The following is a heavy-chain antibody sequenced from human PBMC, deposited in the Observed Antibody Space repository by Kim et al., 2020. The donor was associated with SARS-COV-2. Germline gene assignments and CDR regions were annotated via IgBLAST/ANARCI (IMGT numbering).Heavy chain of an antibody. CDR3: ARRVVVPADQDNWFDP. J-gene: IGHJ5*02. D-gene: IGHD2-2*01. Sequence: PPHERRVTISVDTSKTQFSLKLSSVTAADTAVYYCARRVVVPADQDNWFDPWGQGTLVTVSS. V-gene: IGHV4-59*08.